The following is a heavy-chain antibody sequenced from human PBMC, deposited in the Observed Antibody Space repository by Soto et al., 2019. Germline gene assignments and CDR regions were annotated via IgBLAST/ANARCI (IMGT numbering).Heavy chain of an antibody. D-gene: IGHD3-22*01. CDR3: ARARRGVAMIVVVTHYYYYGMYV. V-gene: IGHV4-31*03. Sequence: PSETLSLTCTVSGGSISSGGYYWSWIRQHPGKGLEWIGYIYYSGSTYYNPSLKSRVTISVDTSKNQFSLKLSSVTAAGTAVYYCARARRGVAMIVVVTHYYYYGMYVWGQGTTVTVSS. CDR1: GGSISSGGYY. CDR2: IYYSGST. J-gene: IGHJ6*02.